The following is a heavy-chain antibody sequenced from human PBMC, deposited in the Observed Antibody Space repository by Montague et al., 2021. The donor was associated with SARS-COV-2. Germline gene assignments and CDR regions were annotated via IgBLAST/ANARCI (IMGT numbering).Heavy chain of an antibody. CDR2: FYYTGST. CDR3: VRDVGTGWGMFDS. J-gene: IGHJ4*02. CDR1: GVSVTNGNYY. V-gene: IGHV4-61*01. D-gene: IGHD6-19*01. Sequence: SETLSLTCIVSGVSVTNGNYYWSWIRQTPGKGLEWIGYFYYTGSTESIPSLKSRVTVSGDTSKNQFSLKLTSVTAADTAVYFCVRDVGTGWGMFDSWGQGILVTVSS.